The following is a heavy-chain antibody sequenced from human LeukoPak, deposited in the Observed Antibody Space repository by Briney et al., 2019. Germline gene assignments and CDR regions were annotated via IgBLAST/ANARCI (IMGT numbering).Heavy chain of an antibody. CDR2: TYYRSKWYN. V-gene: IGHV6-1*01. CDR1: GDSVSNNNTA. D-gene: IGHD3-16*02. Sequence: SQTLSPTFAISGDSVSNNNTAWNWIRQSPSRGLEWLGRTYYRSKWYNDYAVSVKSRITINPDTSKNQFSLQLNSVTPEDTAVYYCTRGYRFDYWGQGILVTVSS. J-gene: IGHJ4*02. CDR3: TRGYRFDY.